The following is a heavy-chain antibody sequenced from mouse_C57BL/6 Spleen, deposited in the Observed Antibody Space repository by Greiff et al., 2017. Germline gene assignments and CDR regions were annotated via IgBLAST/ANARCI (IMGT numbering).Heavy chain of an antibody. D-gene: IGHD1-1*01. CDR3: ARGDYGSSDWYFDV. CDR1: GFTFSSYA. V-gene: IGHV5-4*03. Sequence: EVKLVESGGGLVKPGGSLKLSCAASGFTFSSYAMSWVRQTPEKRLEWVATISDGGSYTYYPDNVKGRFTISRDNAKNNLYLQMSHLKSEDTAMYYCARGDYGSSDWYFDVWGTGTTVTVSS. CDR2: ISDGGSYT. J-gene: IGHJ1*03.